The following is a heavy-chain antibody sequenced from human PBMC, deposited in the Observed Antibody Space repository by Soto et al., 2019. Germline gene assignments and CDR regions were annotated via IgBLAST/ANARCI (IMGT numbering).Heavy chain of an antibody. D-gene: IGHD2-21*01. J-gene: IGHJ3*02. CDR3: ARDSGLLAYCGGDCSHHDAFDI. Sequence: QVQLQESGPGLVKPSQTLSLTCTVSGGSISSGGYYWSWIRQHPGKGLEWIGYIYYSGSTYYNPSLKSLVTISVDTSKNQFSLKLSSVTAADTAVYYCARDSGLLAYCGGDCSHHDAFDIWGQGTMVTVSS. V-gene: IGHV4-31*01. CDR2: IYYSGST. CDR1: GGSISSGGYY.